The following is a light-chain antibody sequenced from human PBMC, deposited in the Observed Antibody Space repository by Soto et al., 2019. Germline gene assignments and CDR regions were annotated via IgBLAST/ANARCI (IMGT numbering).Light chain of an antibody. CDR1: SSDVGGYNY. V-gene: IGLV2-14*01. Sequence: QSALTQPASVSGSPGQSITISCTGTSSDVGGYNYVSWYQQHPGKAPKLMIYDVSNRPSRVSNRFSGSKSGNTASLTISGLQAEDEADYYCSSYTSSSTLVVFDGGTKLTVL. CDR2: DVS. CDR3: SSYTSSSTLVV. J-gene: IGLJ2*01.